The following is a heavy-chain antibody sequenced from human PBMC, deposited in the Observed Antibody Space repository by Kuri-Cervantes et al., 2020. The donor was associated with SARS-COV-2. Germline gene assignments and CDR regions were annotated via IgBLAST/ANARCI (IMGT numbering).Heavy chain of an antibody. V-gene: IGHV4-39*07. CDR2: IYHSGST. J-gene: IGHJ6*03. CDR3: ASGRREMVVVPTDMGMDV. CDR1: GGSISSSSYY. Sequence: SETLSLTCTVSGGSISSSSYYWGWIRQPPGKGLEWIGSIYHSGSTYYNPSLKSRVTISVDTSKNQFSLKLSSVTAADTAVYCCASGRREMVVVPTDMGMDVWGKGTTVTVSS. D-gene: IGHD2-2*01.